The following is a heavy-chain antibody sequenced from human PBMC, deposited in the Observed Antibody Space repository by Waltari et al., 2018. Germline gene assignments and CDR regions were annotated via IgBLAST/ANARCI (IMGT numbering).Heavy chain of an antibody. CDR1: GFTFSSYA. Sequence: QVQLVESGGGVVQPGRSLRLSCAASGFTFSSYAMHWVRQAPGKGLGWVAVISYDGSNKYYADSVKGRFTISRDNSKNTLYLQMNSLRAEDTAVYYCARGGSITQGYYYYMDVWGKGTTVTISS. V-gene: IGHV3-30-3*01. J-gene: IGHJ6*03. CDR2: ISYDGSNK. CDR3: ARGGSITQGYYYYMDV. D-gene: IGHD3-16*01.